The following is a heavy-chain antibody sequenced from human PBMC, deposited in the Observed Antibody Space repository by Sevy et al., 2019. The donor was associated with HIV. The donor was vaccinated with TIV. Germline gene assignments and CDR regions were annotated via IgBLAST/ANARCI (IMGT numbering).Heavy chain of an antibody. V-gene: IGHV3-33*01. J-gene: IGHJ5*01. Sequence: GESLKISCVASGFTFRSFPMHWVRQAPGKGLEWVAAIWYDGRTERYADSVQGRFTISRDNSKKTLYLQMNSLRDEDTAIYYCARDAARVIVPTAGFDSWGQGTLVTVSS. CDR2: IWYDGRTE. CDR3: ARDAARVIVPTAGFDS. D-gene: IGHD1-1*01. CDR1: GFTFRSFP.